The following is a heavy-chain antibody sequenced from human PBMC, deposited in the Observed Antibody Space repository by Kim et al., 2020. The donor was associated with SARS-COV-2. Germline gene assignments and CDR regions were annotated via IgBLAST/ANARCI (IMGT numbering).Heavy chain of an antibody. Sequence: GGSLRLSCAASGFTFSTFGMHWVRQAPGKGLEWVAVIWYDGSNKFYADSVKGRFTVSRDNSENTMYLQMNSLRVDDTAVYYCAKPPYDILTYYPSDYGM. V-gene: IGHV3-33*06. D-gene: IGHD3-9*01. CDR2: IWYDGSNK. CDR1: GFTFSTFG. J-gene: IGHJ6*01. CDR3: AKPPYDILTYYPSDYGM.